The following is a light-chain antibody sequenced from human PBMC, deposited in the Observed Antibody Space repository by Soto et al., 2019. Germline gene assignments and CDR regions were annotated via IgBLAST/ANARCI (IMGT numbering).Light chain of an antibody. CDR1: QSVSSSY. V-gene: IGKV3-20*01. Sequence: EIVLTQSPGTLSLSPGERATLSCRASQSVSSSYLAWYQQQPGPAPRLLIYGASSRATGIPDRFSGSGSGTEFTLTISRLQPEDFAVYYCQQYDSWPPYTFGQGTRLEIK. CDR3: QQYDSWPPYT. J-gene: IGKJ2*01. CDR2: GAS.